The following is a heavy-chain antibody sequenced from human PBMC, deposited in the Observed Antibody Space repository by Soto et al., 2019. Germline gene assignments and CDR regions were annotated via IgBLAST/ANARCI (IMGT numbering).Heavy chain of an antibody. D-gene: IGHD3-10*01. CDR1: GFTFTSYW. V-gene: IGHV3-74*01. CDR3: ARSRYFGELLHFDY. Sequence: VQLVQSGGGLIQPGGSLRLSCAASGFTFTSYWMHWVRQPPGKGLVWVSRVNSDGGSTTYADSVKGRFTISRDNAKNTLYLQMNSLRAEDTAVYYCARSRYFGELLHFDYWGQGSLVTVSS. CDR2: VNSDGGST. J-gene: IGHJ4*02.